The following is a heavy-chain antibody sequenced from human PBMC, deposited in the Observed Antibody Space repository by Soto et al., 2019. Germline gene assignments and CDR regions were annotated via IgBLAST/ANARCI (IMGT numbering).Heavy chain of an antibody. CDR2: INPSGGST. Sequence: QVQLVQSGAEVKKPGASVKVSCKASGYTFTSYYMHWVRQAPGHGLECMGIINPSGGSTRYAQKFQGRVTMTSDTSTGTVYMELSSLRSEHTAVYDWAIDFGPNPYYFAYWGRGTLVPVSS. V-gene: IGHV1-46*01. D-gene: IGHD3-10*01. J-gene: IGHJ4*02. CDR1: GYTFTSYY. CDR3: AIDFGPNPYYFAY.